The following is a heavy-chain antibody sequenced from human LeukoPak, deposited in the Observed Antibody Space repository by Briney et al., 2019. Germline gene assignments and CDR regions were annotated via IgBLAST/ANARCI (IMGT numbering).Heavy chain of an antibody. Sequence: ASVKVSCKASGFTFTGYYMHWVRQAPGQGLEWMGWINLNSGGTNYAQKFQGRITMTRDTSISTAYMELSRLRSDDTAIYYCARGGPSRGSGFYYFDYWGQGTLVTVSS. D-gene: IGHD6-19*01. CDR3: ARGGPSRGSGFYYFDY. CDR1: GFTFTGYY. J-gene: IGHJ4*02. CDR2: INLNSGGT. V-gene: IGHV1-2*02.